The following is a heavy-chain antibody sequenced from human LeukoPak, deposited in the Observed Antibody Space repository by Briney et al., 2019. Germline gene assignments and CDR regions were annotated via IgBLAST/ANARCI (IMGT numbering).Heavy chain of an antibody. CDR3: ARVRDSRDSDAFDT. CDR1: GYTFTGYY. J-gene: IGHJ3*02. Sequence: SCKASGYTFTGYYMHWVRQAPGKGLEWVALIWFDGTNENYGDSVNGRFTISRDNSKNTVYLEMSSLRAEDTAIYYCARVRDSRDSDAFDTWGQGTMVTISS. CDR2: IWFDGTNE. V-gene: IGHV3-33*01. D-gene: IGHD6-13*01.